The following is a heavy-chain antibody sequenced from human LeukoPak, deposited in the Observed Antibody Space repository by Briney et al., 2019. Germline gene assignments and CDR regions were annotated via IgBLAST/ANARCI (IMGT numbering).Heavy chain of an antibody. J-gene: IGHJ1*01. V-gene: IGHV4-31*03. Sequence: PSQTLSLTCTVSGGSISSGTFSWTWIRQHPGKDLEWIGYIYSSGSNFYNPSLKGRVTISVDTSKNQFSLQLTSVTAADTAVYYCARAYSYDYHSSGYYAPKYFQHWGQGTLVTVSS. CDR2: IYSSGSN. D-gene: IGHD3-22*01. CDR3: ARAYSYDYHSSGYYAPKYFQH. CDR1: GGSISSGTFS.